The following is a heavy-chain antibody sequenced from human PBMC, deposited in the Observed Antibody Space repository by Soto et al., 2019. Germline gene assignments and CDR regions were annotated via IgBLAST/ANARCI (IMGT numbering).Heavy chain of an antibody. Sequence: ASVKVSCKASGYTFTSYDINWVRQTTGQGLEWMGWMNPNSGNTGYAQKFQGRVTMTRNTSISTAYMELSSLRSEDTAVYYCARGYCSGGSCYFDYWGQGTLVTVSS. V-gene: IGHV1-8*01. CDR3: ARGYCSGGSCYFDY. D-gene: IGHD2-15*01. CDR1: GYTFTSYD. J-gene: IGHJ4*02. CDR2: MNPNSGNT.